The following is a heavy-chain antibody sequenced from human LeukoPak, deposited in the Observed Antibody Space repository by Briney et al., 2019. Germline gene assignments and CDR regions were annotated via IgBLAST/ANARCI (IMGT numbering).Heavy chain of an antibody. CDR3: AKDLATTAPGGYFDY. CDR2: ISGSGDKT. D-gene: IGHD4-11*01. CDR1: GFTFSSYA. Sequence: PGGSLRLSCAASGFTFSSYAMSWVRQAPGKGLEWVSAISGSGDKTYYADSVKGRFTISRDNSKNTLDLQMNSLRAEDTAVYYCAKDLATTAPGGYFDYWGQGTLVTVSS. J-gene: IGHJ4*02. V-gene: IGHV3-23*01.